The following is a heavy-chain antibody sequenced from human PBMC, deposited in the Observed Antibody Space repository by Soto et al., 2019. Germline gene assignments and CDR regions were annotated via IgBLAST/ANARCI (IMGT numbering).Heavy chain of an antibody. V-gene: IGHV1-69*01. D-gene: IGHD3-22*01. CDR1: GGTFSSYA. Sequence: QVQLVQSGAEVKKPGSSVKVSCNASGGTFSSYAISWVRQAPGQGLEWMGGIIPIFGTANYAQKFQGRVTITADESTSTAYMELSSLRSEDTAVYYCASNADYYDSSDYYYYGMDVWGQGTTVTVSS. J-gene: IGHJ6*02. CDR2: IIPIFGTA. CDR3: ASNADYYDSSDYYYYGMDV.